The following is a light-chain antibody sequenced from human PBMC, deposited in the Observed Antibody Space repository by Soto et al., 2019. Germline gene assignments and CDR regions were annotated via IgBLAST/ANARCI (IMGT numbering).Light chain of an antibody. CDR1: QGIRND. J-gene: IGKJ5*01. CDR2: AAS. Sequence: AIQLTQSPSSLCASVGGRVTMTCRASQGIRNDLGWYQQKPGKAPKLLIYAASSLQSGVPSRFSGSASGTDFTLTISSLQPEDFATYYCQQSYGTPITFGQGTRLEI. V-gene: IGKV1-6*01. CDR3: QQSYGTPIT.